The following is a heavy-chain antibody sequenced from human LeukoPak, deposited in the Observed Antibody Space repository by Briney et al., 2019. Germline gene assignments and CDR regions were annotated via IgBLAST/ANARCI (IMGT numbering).Heavy chain of an antibody. J-gene: IGHJ4*02. CDR3: AKDFDGSLVFGY. CDR1: GFTFSSYA. Sequence: PGGSLRLSCAASGFTFSSYAMSWVRQAPGKGLEWVSAISDSGGSTYYADSVKGRFTISRDNSKNTLYLQMNSLRAEDTAVYYCAKDFDGSLVFGYWGQGTLVTVSS. CDR2: ISDSGGST. V-gene: IGHV3-23*01. D-gene: IGHD2-15*01.